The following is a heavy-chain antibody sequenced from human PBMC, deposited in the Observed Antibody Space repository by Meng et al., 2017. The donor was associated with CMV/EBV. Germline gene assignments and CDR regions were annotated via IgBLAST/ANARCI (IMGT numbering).Heavy chain of an antibody. Sequence: GPLRLSCTVSGGSVSSGSYYWSWIRQPPGKGLEWIGYIYYSGSTNYNPSLKSRVTISVDTSKNQFSLKLSSVTAADTAVYYCARAHPYYDYVWGSYRSRGAFDIWGQGTMVTVSS. J-gene: IGHJ3*02. D-gene: IGHD3-16*02. CDR1: GGSVSSGSYY. V-gene: IGHV4-61*01. CDR3: ARAHPYYDYVWGSYRSRGAFDI. CDR2: IYYSGST.